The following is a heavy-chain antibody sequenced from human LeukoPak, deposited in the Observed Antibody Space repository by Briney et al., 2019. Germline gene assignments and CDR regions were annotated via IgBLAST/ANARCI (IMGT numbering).Heavy chain of an antibody. CDR1: GGSISSGGYS. D-gene: IGHD4-17*01. CDR3: ARPQDYGDGAFDI. J-gene: IGHJ3*02. V-gene: IGHV4-30-2*01. CDR2: IYHSGST. Sequence: SQTLSLTCAVSGGSISSGGYSWSWIRQPPGKGLEWIGYIYHSGSTNYNPSLKSRVTISVDTSKNQFSLKLSSVTAADTAVYYCARPQDYGDGAFDIWGQGTMVTVSS.